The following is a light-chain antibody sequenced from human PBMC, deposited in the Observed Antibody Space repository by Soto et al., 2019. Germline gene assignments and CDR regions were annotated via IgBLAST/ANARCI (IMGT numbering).Light chain of an antibody. CDR3: QRYGTSLPLT. Sequence: ESVLTQSPGTLSVCPGDRATLSCRASQSVSSNYLAWYQQKPGQAPRLLTYGASSRATGIPDRFRGSGSGTDFTLTISRLEPEDFAVYYCQRYGTSLPLTFGGGTKVDIK. V-gene: IGKV3-20*01. CDR1: QSVSSNY. J-gene: IGKJ4*01. CDR2: GAS.